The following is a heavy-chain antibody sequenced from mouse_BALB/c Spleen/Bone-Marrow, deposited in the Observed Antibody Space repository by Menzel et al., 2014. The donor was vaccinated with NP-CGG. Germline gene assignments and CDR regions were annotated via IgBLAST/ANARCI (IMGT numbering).Heavy chain of an antibody. V-gene: IGHV1S81*02. CDR1: GYTFTNYH. CDR2: INPSNGGT. D-gene: IGHD1-2*01. CDR3: SRHYCSTPYYAMDY. Sequence: QVQLQQSGAELVKPGASVKLSCKASGYTFTNYHIYWVKQRPGQGLEWIGGINPSNGGTKFDEKFKNKATLTIDKSSSTAYIQLSSLTSEDSAVYYCSRHYCSTPYYAMDYWGQGTSVTVSS. J-gene: IGHJ4*01.